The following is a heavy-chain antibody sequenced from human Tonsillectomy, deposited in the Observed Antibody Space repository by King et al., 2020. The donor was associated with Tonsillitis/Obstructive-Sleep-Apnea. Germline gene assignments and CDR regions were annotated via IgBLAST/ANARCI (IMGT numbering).Heavy chain of an antibody. Sequence: VQLQQWGAGLLKPSETLSLICAVYGGSFSGHYWHWIRQPPGKGLEWIGEINHYGGTNYNPSLKSRVTISIDTSTHQFSLTLNSVTAADTAVYYCARDVTVTTFRGDYFDYWGQGTLVTVSS. D-gene: IGHD2/OR15-2a*01. CDR2: INHYGGT. J-gene: IGHJ4*02. CDR3: ARDVTVTTFRGDYFDY. V-gene: IGHV4-34*01. CDR1: GGSFSGHY.